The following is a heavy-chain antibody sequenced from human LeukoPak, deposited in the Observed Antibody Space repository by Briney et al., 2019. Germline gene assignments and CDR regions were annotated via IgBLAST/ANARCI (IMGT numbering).Heavy chain of an antibody. J-gene: IGHJ4*02. D-gene: IGHD6-13*01. Sequence: SETLSLTCAVYIESFSGYHWNWIRQPPGKGLEWIGEINHSGSTNYNPSLKSRVTISVDTSKNQFSLKLSSVTAADTAVYYCARPGYSSSWYGGAFDYWGQGTLVTVSS. CDR3: ARPGYSSSWYGGAFDY. CDR1: IESFSGYH. CDR2: INHSGST. V-gene: IGHV4-34*01.